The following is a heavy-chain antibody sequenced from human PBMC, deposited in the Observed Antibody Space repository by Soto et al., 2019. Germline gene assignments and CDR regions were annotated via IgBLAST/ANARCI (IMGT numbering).Heavy chain of an antibody. D-gene: IGHD3-9*01. J-gene: IGHJ2*01. CDR1: GYRLSTDW. CDR3: ARLRGTSGTGYRNFDL. Sequence: AESLKLSCKGSGYRLSTDWVGWVRQMPGGGLEWMGIISPLDSDTRDSPSFEGHVIISADTSADTAYLQWNNLQASPSATYFGARLRGTSGTGYRNFDLWGSGTVVTVS. V-gene: IGHV5-51*01. CDR2: ISPLDSDT.